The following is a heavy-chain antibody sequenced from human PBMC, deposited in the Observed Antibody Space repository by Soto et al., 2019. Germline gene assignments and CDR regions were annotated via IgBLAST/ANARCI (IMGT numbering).Heavy chain of an antibody. CDR1: GGSFSGYY. D-gene: IGHD3-3*01. CDR3: ARVYYDFWSGPIYYMDV. CDR2: INHSGST. Sequence: SETLSLTCAVYGGSFSGYYWSWIRQPPGKGLEWIGEINHSGSTNYNPSLKSRVTISVDTSKNQFSLKLSSVTAADTAVYYCARVYYDFWSGPIYYMDVWGKGTTVTVSS. J-gene: IGHJ6*03. V-gene: IGHV4-34*01.